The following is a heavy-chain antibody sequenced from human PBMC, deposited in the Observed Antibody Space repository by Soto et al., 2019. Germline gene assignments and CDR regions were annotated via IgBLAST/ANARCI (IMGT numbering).Heavy chain of an antibody. CDR1: GYPFTGHY. D-gene: IGHD6-13*01. V-gene: IGHV1-2*02. J-gene: IGHJ4*02. CDR3: ARGGSWYAF. Sequence: ASVKVSCKTSGYPFTGHYIHWLRQAPGQGFEWLGWISNSGDTKYAQNFQGRVSMTRDTSITTAYMELKGLQSGDTAVYYCARGGSWYAFWGQGTLVTVPS. CDR2: ISNSGDT.